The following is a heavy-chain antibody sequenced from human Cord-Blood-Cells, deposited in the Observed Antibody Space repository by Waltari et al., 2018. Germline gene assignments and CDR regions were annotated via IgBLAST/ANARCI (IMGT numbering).Heavy chain of an antibody. J-gene: IGHJ6*02. D-gene: IGHD6-6*01. CDR3: ARGRGSSGMDV. V-gene: IGHV3-48*01. Sequence: EVQLVESGGGLVQPGGSLRPSSAASGSTFRIYIMNSFRQAPGKGLEWVSYISSSSSTIYYADSVKGRFTISRDNAKNSLYLQMNSLRAEDTAVYYCARGRGSSGMDVWGQGTTVTVSS. CDR1: GSTFRIYI. CDR2: ISSSSSTI.